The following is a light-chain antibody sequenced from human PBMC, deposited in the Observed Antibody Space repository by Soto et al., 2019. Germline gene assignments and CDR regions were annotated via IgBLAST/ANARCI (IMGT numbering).Light chain of an antibody. CDR1: SSDGGGYNY. J-gene: IGLJ1*01. CDR3: SSYTTSNTRQIV. CDR2: DVS. Sequence: QSVLTQPASVSGSPGQSITISCTGTSSDGGGYNYVSWYQHHPGKAPKLIIYDVSNRPSGVSIRFSASKSDNTASLTISGLQPEDEADYHCSSYTTSNTRQIVFGTGTKVTVL. V-gene: IGLV2-14*03.